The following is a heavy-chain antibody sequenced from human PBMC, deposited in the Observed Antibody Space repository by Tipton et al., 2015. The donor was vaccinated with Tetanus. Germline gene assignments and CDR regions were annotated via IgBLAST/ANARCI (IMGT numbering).Heavy chain of an antibody. CDR2: IYYSGST. V-gene: IGHV4-31*03. CDR1: GGSISGPYF. J-gene: IGHJ4*02. Sequence: GLVKPSQTLSVTCTVSGGSISGPYFWNWIRQRPGKGPEWIGYIYYSGSTYYNPSLKSRVSMSVDTSKNQFFLNLTSVTAADTAVYYCARANYEFPKKGPFDSWGRGTLVIVSS. D-gene: IGHD3-3*01. CDR3: ARANYEFPKKGPFDS.